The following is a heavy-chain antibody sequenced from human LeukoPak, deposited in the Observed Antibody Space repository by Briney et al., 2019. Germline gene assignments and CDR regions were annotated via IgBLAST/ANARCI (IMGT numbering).Heavy chain of an antibody. CDR1: GFTFSSYS. CDR2: ISSSSSYI. CDR3: ASMGSSTSPPIDY. Sequence: GGFLRLSCAASGFTFSSYSMNWVREAPGKGLEWVSSISSSSSYIYYADSVKGRFTISRDNAKNSLYLQMNSLRAEDTAVYYCASMGSSTSPPIDYWGQGTLVIVSS. J-gene: IGHJ4*02. V-gene: IGHV3-21*01. D-gene: IGHD2-2*01.